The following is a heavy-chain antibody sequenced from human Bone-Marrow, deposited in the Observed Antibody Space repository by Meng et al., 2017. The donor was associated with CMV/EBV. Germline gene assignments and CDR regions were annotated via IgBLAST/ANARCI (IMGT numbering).Heavy chain of an antibody. J-gene: IGHJ4*02. Sequence: VSGGSISSGGYYWSWIRQHPGKGLEWIGSIYYSGSTYYNPSLKSRVTISVDTSKNQFSLKLSSVTAADTAVYYCARSDIAAAGSFDYWGQGTLVTVSS. CDR2: IYYSGST. CDR3: ARSDIAAAGSFDY. D-gene: IGHD6-13*01. CDR1: GGSISSGGYY. V-gene: IGHV4-39*01.